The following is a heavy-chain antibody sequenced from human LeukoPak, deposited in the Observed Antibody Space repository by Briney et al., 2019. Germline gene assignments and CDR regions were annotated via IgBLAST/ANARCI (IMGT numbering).Heavy chain of an antibody. CDR1: GFTFSSYE. J-gene: IGHJ3*02. CDR3: ARDKAISGAFDI. Sequence: PGGSLRLSCAASGFTFSSYEMNWVRQAPGKGLEWVSYISSSGSTIYYADSGKGRFTISRDNAKNSVYLQMNSLRAEDTAVYYCARDKAISGAFDIWGQGTMVTVSS. CDR2: ISSSGSTI. V-gene: IGHV3-48*03. D-gene: IGHD3-10*01.